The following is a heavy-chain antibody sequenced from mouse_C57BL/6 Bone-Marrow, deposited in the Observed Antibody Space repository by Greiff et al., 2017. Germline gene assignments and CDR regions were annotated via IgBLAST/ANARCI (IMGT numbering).Heavy chain of an antibody. CDR1: GYAFTNYL. V-gene: IGHV1-54*01. D-gene: IGHD4-1*02. CDR2: INPGSGGT. CDR3: AINWDRFAY. Sequence: QVQLQQSGAELVRPGTSVKVSCKASGYAFTNYLIEWVKQRPGQGLEWIGVINPGSGGTNYNEKFKGKATLTADKSSSTAYMELRSLTSEDTAVYYCAINWDRFAYWGQGTLVTVSA. J-gene: IGHJ3*01.